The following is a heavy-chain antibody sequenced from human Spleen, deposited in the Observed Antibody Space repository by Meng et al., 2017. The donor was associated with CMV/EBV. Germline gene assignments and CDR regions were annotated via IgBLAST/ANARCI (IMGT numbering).Heavy chain of an antibody. CDR3: VRDDSSGHYYFDH. Sequence: GGSLRLSCAASGFTFSGYWMSWVRQAPGKGLERVANIDQDGTEKYYVDSVKGRFTISRDNAKNSLELQMNSLRAEDTAVYYCVRDDSSGHYYFDHWGRGTLVTVSS. CDR1: GFTFSGYW. CDR2: IDQDGTEK. V-gene: IGHV3-7*01. D-gene: IGHD3-22*01. J-gene: IGHJ4*02.